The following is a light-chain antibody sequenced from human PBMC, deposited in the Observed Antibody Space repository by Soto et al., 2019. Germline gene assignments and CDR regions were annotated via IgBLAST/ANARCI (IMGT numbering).Light chain of an antibody. V-gene: IGKV1-39*01. CDR3: QQSYGTPWT. CDR2: AVS. J-gene: IGKJ1*01. Sequence: DIQMTQSPSSLASSVSERFTITCRASQNIRTYLNGCQQKPGKAPNRLIYAVSSLQSGVPSRWCGSGSGTDFILTISSLQPEDFATYYCQQSYGTPWTFGQGTKVDIK. CDR1: QNIRTY.